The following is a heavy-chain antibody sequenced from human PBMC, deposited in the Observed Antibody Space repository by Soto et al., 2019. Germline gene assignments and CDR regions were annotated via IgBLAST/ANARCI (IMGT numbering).Heavy chain of an antibody. CDR1: GYKFTKYC. D-gene: IGHD2-2*01. Sequence: GETLKISCRGSGYKFTKYCIGWVRQKPGKGLEWMGIIDLGDSDTRYSPSFQGQVTISADKSISTAYLQWSSLKASDNAKYYCARLLASRGGFYDYGMDVWGQGTRSPSP. J-gene: IGHJ6*02. CDR2: IDLGDSDT. CDR3: ARLLASRGGFYDYGMDV. V-gene: IGHV5-51*01.